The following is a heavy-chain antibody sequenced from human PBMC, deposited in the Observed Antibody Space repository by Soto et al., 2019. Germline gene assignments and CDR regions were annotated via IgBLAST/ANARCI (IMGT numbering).Heavy chain of an antibody. D-gene: IGHD5-12*01. J-gene: IGHJ6*02. CDR2: IKSKTDGGTT. CDR1: GFTFSNAW. CDR3: TTGWLYYYYGMYV. V-gene: IGHV3-15*01. Sequence: GGSLRLSCAASGFTFSNAWMSWVRQAPGKGLEWVGRIKSKTDGGTTDYAAPVKGRFTISRDDSKNTLYLQMNSLKTEDTAVYYCTTGWLYYYYGMYVWGQGTTVTVSS.